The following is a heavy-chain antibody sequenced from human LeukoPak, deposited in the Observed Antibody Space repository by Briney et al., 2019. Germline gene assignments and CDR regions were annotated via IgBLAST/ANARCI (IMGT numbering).Heavy chain of an antibody. J-gene: IGHJ4*02. V-gene: IGHV3-48*04. D-gene: IGHD2-2*01. CDR2: IGTTTSTI. CDR1: GFTLSSFG. Sequence: GGSLRLSCAASGFTLSSFGMNWVRQAPGKGLEWVSYIGTTTSTIYYADSVKGRFTISRDNAKNSLYLQMNSLRAEDTAVYYCARDRGYCRGTTCYAYYFDSWGQGTLVIVSS. CDR3: ARDRGYCRGTTCYAYYFDS.